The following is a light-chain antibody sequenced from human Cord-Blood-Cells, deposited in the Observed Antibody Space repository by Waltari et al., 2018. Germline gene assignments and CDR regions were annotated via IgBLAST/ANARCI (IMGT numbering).Light chain of an antibody. CDR2: WAS. Sequence: DIVMTQSPDSLAVPLGERATINYKSSQSVLYSSNNKNYLAWYQQKPGKPPKLLIYWASTRESGVPDRFSGSGSGTDCTRTISSLQAEDVAGYSCQQYYSTPLTFVGGTKVEIK. CDR3: QQYYSTPLT. V-gene: IGKV4-1*01. CDR1: QSVLYSSNNKNY. J-gene: IGKJ4*01.